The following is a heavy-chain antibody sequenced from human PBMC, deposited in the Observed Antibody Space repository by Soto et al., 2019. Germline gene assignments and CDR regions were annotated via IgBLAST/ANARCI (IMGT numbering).Heavy chain of an antibody. V-gene: IGHV3-23*01. CDR3: AGAYDYVWGSLDY. CDR2: ISGSGGST. J-gene: IGHJ4*02. Sequence: PGGSLRLSCAASGFTFSSYAMSWFRQAPGKGLEWVSAISGSGGSTYYADSVKGRFTISRDNSKNTLYLQMNSLRAEDTAVYYCAGAYDYVWGSLDYWGQGTLVTVSS. CDR1: GFTFSSYA. D-gene: IGHD3-16*01.